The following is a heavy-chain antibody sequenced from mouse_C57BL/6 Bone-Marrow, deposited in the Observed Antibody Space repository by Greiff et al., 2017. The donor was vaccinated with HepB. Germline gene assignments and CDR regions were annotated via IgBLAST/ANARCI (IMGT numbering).Heavy chain of an antibody. J-gene: IGHJ4*01. V-gene: IGHV1-55*01. CDR3: AIHYDYDPYYYAMDY. CDR1: GYTFTSYW. D-gene: IGHD2-4*01. Sequence: QVQLKQPGAELVKPGASVKMSCKASGYTFTSYWITWVKQRPGQGLEWIGDIYPGSGSTNYNEKFKSKATLTVDTSSSTAYMQLSSLTSEDSAVYYCAIHYDYDPYYYAMDYWGQGTSVTVSS. CDR2: IYPGSGST.